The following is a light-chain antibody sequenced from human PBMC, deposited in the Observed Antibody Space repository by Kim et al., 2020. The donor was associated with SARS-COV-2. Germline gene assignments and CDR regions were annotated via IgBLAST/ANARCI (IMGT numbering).Light chain of an antibody. V-gene: IGKV3-20*01. CDR2: GAS. CDR3: QQYGSSTTYT. CDR1: QGVSSSY. J-gene: IGKJ2*01. Sequence: PGERATLSGRASQGVSSSYLAWYQQKPGQAPRLLIYGASSRATGIPDRFSGSGSGTDFTLTISRLEPEDFAVYYCQQYGSSTTYTFGQGTKLEI.